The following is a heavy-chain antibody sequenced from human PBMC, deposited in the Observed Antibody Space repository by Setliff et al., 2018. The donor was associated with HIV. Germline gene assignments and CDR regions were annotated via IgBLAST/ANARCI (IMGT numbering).Heavy chain of an antibody. CDR1: GGTFSSYA. Sequence: SVMVSCKASGGTFSSYAISWVRQAPGQGLEWMGGIIPIVDIAKYAQKFQDRVTITADKSTSTAFMELSSLRSEDTAVYYCARGAYRRRDGGTYFYQFDFWGRGTLVTVSS. CDR3: ARGAYRRRDGGTYFYQFDF. V-gene: IGHV1-69*10. D-gene: IGHD1-26*01. CDR2: IIPIVDIA. J-gene: IGHJ4*02.